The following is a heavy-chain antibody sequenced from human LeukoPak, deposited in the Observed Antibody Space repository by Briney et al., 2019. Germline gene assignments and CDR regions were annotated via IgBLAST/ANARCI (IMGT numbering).Heavy chain of an antibody. CDR3: AKDRRLTGGNYFDY. D-gene: IGHD3-16*01. J-gene: IGHJ4*02. CDR2: IRYDGSNK. CDR1: GFTFSSYG. Sequence: PGGSLRLSCAASGFTFSSYGMHWVRQAPGKGLEWVAFIRYDGSNKYYADSVKGRFTISRDNSKNTLYLQMNSLRAEDTAVYYCAKDRRLTGGNYFDYWGQGTLVTVSS. V-gene: IGHV3-30*02.